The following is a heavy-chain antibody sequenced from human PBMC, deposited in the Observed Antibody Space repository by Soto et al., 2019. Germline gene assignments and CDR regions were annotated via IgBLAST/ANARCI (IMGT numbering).Heavy chain of an antibody. CDR2: ISPYNGKT. J-gene: IGHJ6*03. Sequence: QVQWVQSGTDVKMPGASVKVSCKASGYTFTSYGDSWVRQASGQGLEWLGWISPYNGKTNYAQKVQGRVTMTSDTSTTTAYMELRSLRFDDTAVYFCARAGRGDFWNGTPRFYMDFWGKGTTVTVSS. CDR3: ARAGRGDFWNGTPRFYMDF. CDR1: GYTFTSYG. V-gene: IGHV1-18*01. D-gene: IGHD3-3*01.